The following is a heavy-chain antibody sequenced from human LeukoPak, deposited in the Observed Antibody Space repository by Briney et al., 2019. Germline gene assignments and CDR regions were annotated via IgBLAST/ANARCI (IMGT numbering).Heavy chain of an antibody. CDR3: AKDNAYDILTGYYNAYFDY. D-gene: IGHD3-9*01. Sequence: PSETLPLTCSVSGRPISSSSYHGGWIRQPPGKGLEWIGSIYYCGSTFYNPALNSLDTISVDTSKNQFSLKLSSVTAADTAVYFCAKDNAYDILTGYYNAYFDYWGQGTLVTVSS. CDR2: IYYCGST. V-gene: IGHV4-39*07. CDR1: GRPISSSSYH. J-gene: IGHJ4*02.